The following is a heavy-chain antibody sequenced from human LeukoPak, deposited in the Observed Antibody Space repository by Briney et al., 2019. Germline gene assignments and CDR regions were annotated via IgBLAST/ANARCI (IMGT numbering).Heavy chain of an antibody. D-gene: IGHD3-22*01. J-gene: IGHJ4*02. Sequence: GVSLTLSCAPSRLTFSIYSMIWVRHAPEEGLEWVSYISSSSSTIYYADSVKGRFTISRDNAKNSLYLQMNSLRAEDTAVYYCARDLITMIVAFDYWGQGTLVTVSS. V-gene: IGHV3-48*01. CDR2: ISSSSSTI. CDR1: RLTFSIYS. CDR3: ARDLITMIVAFDY.